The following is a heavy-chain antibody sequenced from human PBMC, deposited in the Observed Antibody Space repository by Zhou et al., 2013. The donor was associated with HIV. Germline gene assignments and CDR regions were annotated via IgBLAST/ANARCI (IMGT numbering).Heavy chain of an antibody. CDR1: GYTFNRFP. CDR2: IIPLLGTT. V-gene: IGHV1-69*16. Sequence: QVRLLQSGAEVKSPGSSVKVPCLTSGYTFNRFPINWLRQVPGQGLEWMGVIIPLLGTTDYAQKFQGRVTISTGASATTAYMELSSLRSEDTAVYYCARRGTWGDRFNVIRGGLDVWGQGTTVTVSS. CDR3: ARRGTWGDRFNVIRGGLDV. J-gene: IGHJ6*02. D-gene: IGHD1-1*01.